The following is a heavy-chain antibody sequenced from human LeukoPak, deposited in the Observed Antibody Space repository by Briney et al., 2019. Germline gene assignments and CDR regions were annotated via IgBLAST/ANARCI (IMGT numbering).Heavy chain of an antibody. V-gene: IGHV4-34*01. Sequence: SETLSLTCAVYGGSFSGYYWSWIRQPPGKGLEWIGEINHSGSTNYNPSLKSRVTISVDTSKNQFSLKLSSVTAADTAVYYCARGPFGRLQYFDWLRYYFDYWGQGTLVTVSS. J-gene: IGHJ4*02. CDR2: INHSGST. CDR3: ARGPFGRLQYFDWLRYYFDY. D-gene: IGHD3-9*01. CDR1: GGSFSGYY.